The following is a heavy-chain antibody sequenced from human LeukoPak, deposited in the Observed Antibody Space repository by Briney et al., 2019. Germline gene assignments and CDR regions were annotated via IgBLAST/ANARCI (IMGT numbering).Heavy chain of an antibody. CDR2: ISGSGGST. V-gene: IGHV3-23*01. CDR1: GFTFSSYG. Sequence: GGSLRLSCAASGFTFSSYGLSWVRQAPDKGLEWVSVISGSGGSTYYADSVKGRFTISRDNSKNTLYLQMNTLRAEDTAVYYCAKASRFGYSYGPREYFYYMDVWGKGTTVTISS. J-gene: IGHJ6*03. CDR3: AKASRFGYSYGPREYFYYMDV. D-gene: IGHD5-18*01.